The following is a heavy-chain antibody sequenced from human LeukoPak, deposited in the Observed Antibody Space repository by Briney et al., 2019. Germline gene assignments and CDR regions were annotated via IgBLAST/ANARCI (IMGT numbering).Heavy chain of an antibody. V-gene: IGHV4-34*01. CDR2: IYYSGST. CDR3: ARQGSGNYLSPVNY. CDR1: GGXFSGYY. D-gene: IGHD1-26*01. Sequence: SETLSLTCAVYGGXFSGYYWSWIRQPPGKGLKWIGTIYYSGSTYYNPSLKSRVTISVDTSKNQFSLKLSSVTAADTAVYYCARQGSGNYLSPVNYWGQGTLVTVSS. J-gene: IGHJ4*02.